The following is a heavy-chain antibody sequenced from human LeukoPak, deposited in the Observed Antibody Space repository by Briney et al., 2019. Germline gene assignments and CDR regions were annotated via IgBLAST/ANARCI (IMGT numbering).Heavy chain of an antibody. Sequence: PGGSLRLSCAASGFTFSTYSMHWVRQAPGKGLEWVSSISTGSSYIYYADSMKGRFTISRDDAKNSLYLQMNSLRAEDTAVYYCARDSADIVVVPAAMSAFDIWGQGTMVTVSS. CDR3: ARDSADIVVVPAAMSAFDI. D-gene: IGHD2-2*01. J-gene: IGHJ3*02. CDR1: GFTFSTYS. V-gene: IGHV3-21*01. CDR2: ISTGSSYI.